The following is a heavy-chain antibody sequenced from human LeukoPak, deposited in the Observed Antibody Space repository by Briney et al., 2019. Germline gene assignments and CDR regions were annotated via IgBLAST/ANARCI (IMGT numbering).Heavy chain of an antibody. V-gene: IGHV3-23*01. CDR3: AKDRASRPSYYYYYYMDV. D-gene: IGHD6-6*01. J-gene: IGHJ6*03. Sequence: GGSLRLSCAASGFTFSSYAMSWVRQAPGEGLEWVSAISGSGGSTYYADSVKGRFTISRDNSKNTLYLQMNSLRAEDTAVYYCAKDRASRPSYYYYYYMDVWGKGTTVTVSS. CDR2: ISGSGGST. CDR1: GFTFSSYA.